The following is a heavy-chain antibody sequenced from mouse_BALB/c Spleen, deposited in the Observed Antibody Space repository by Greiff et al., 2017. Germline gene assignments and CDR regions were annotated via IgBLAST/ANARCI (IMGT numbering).Heavy chain of an antibody. CDR3: VRHGTYDYDEGAWFAY. V-gene: IGHV5-6*01. CDR2: ISSGGSYT. CDR1: GFTFSSYG. D-gene: IGHD2-4*01. J-gene: IGHJ3*01. Sequence: VQLKESGGDLVKPGGSLKLSCAASGFTFSSYGMSWVRQTPDKRLEWVATISSGGSYTYYPDSVKGRFTISRDNAKNTLYLQMSSLKSEDTAVYYCVRHGTYDYDEGAWFAYWGQGTLVTVSA.